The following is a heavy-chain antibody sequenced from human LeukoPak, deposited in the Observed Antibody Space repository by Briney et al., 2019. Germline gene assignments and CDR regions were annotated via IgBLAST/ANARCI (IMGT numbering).Heavy chain of an antibody. CDR2: IRSRPNSYAT. J-gene: IGHJ4*02. Sequence: GGSLRLSCAASGFTFSGSAMHWVRQASGKGLEWVGRIRSRPNSYATAYAASVKGRFTISRDDSKNTAYLQMNSLKTEDTAVYYCARDKNALCSAICRSEFDYWGQGTLVTVSS. D-gene: IGHD2-2*01. CDR3: ARDKNALCSAICRSEFDY. CDR1: GFTFSGSA. V-gene: IGHV3-73*01.